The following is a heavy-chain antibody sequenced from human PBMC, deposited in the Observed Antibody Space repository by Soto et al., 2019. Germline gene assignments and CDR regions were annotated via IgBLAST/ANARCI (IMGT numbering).Heavy chain of an antibody. CDR1: GYTFTSYD. D-gene: IGHD6-13*01. Sequence: ASVKVSCKASGYTFTSYDINWVRQATGQGLEWMGWMNPNSGNTGYAQKFQGRVTMTRNTSISTAYMELSSLRSEDTAVYYCARVGIAAAGTEYNLFGPWGQGTLVTVSS. V-gene: IGHV1-8*01. J-gene: IGHJ5*02. CDR3: ARVGIAAAGTEYNLFGP. CDR2: MNPNSGNT.